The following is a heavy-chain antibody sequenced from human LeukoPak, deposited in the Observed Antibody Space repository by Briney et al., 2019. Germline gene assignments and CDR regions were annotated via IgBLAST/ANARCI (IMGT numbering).Heavy chain of an antibody. Sequence: SETLSLTCTVSGGSISSGGYYWSWIRQHPGKGLEWIGYIYYSGSTYYNPSLNSRVTISVDTSKNQFSLKLSSVTAADTAVYYCARDITMVRGVIVFRWFDPWGQGTLVTVSS. CDR3: ARDITMVRGVIVFRWFDP. V-gene: IGHV4-31*03. CDR1: GGSISSGGYY. J-gene: IGHJ5*02. D-gene: IGHD3-10*01. CDR2: IYYSGST.